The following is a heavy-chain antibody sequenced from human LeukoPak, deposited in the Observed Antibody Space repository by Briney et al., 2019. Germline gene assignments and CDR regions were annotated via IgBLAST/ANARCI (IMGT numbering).Heavy chain of an antibody. V-gene: IGHV1-69*13. D-gene: IGHD6-19*01. CDR2: IIPIFGTA. CDR1: GYTFTSYA. Sequence: SVKVSCKPSGYTFTSYAISWVRQAPGQGLEWMGGIIPIFGTANYAQKFQGRVTITADESTNTAYMELSSLRSEDTAVYYCASPAVAGTVPLFDYWGQGTLVTVSS. CDR3: ASPAVAGTVPLFDY. J-gene: IGHJ4*02.